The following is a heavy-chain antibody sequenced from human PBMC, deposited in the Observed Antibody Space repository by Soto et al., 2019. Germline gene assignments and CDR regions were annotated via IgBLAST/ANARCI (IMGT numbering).Heavy chain of an antibody. CDR2: IIPILGIA. D-gene: IGHD3-16*01. Sequence: QVQLVQSGAEVKKPGSSVKVSCKASGGTFSSYTISWVRQAPGQGLEWMGRIIPILGIANYAQKFQGRVTITADKSTSTAYMELSSLRSEDTAVYYCARDGDYEDYYCYMDVWGKGTTVTVSS. CDR3: ARDGDYEDYYCYMDV. J-gene: IGHJ6*03. CDR1: GGTFSSYT. V-gene: IGHV1-69*08.